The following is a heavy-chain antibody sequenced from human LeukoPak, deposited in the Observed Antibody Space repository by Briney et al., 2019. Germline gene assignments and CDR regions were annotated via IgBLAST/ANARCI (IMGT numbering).Heavy chain of an antibody. CDR3: ARLGNYYYYYGMDV. V-gene: IGHV3-11*01. J-gene: IGHJ6*02. CDR2: ISSSGSTI. D-gene: IGHD7-27*01. CDR1: GFTFSDYY. Sequence: GGSLRLSCAASGFTFSDYYMSWIRQAPGKGLEWASYISSSGSTIYYADSVKGRFTISRDNAKNSLYLQMNSLRAEDTAVYYCARLGNYYYYYGMDVWGQGTTVTVSS.